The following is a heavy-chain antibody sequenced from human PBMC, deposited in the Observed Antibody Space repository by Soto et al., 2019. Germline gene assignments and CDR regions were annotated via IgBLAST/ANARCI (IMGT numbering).Heavy chain of an antibody. CDR2: IIPIFGTA. CDR3: ARGNHRWLQLWYFDL. J-gene: IGHJ2*01. D-gene: IGHD5-12*01. CDR1: GGTFSSYT. Sequence: QVQLVQSGAEVKKPGSSVTVSCKASGGTFSSYTISWVRQAPGQRLEWMGGIIPIFGTANYAQKFQSRVTITADESTSTAYMELSSLRSEDTAVYYCARGNHRWLQLWYFDLWGRGTLVTVSS. V-gene: IGHV1-69*12.